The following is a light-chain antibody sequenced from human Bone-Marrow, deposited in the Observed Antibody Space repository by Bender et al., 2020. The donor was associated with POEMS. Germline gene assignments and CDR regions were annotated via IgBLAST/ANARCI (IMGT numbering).Light chain of an antibody. CDR3: AAWDDNLNARV. V-gene: IGLV1-44*01. CDR2: NNN. CDR1: GGSIASNY. J-gene: IGLJ3*02. Sequence: LTQSHSVSESPGKTVTISCTGSGGSIASNYVQWYQHLPGTAPKFLINNNNDRPSGVPDRFSGSKSGTSASLAISGLQSEDEADYYCAAWDDNLNARVFGGGTKVTLL.